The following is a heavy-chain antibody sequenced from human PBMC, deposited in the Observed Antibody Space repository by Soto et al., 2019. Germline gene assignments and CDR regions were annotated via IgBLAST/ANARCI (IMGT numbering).Heavy chain of an antibody. D-gene: IGHD4-17*01. Sequence: QVQLVESGGGVVQPGRSLRLSCAASGFTFSSYGMHWVRQAPGKGLEWVAVISYDGSNKYYVDSVKGRFTISRDNSKNTLYLQMNSLRAEDTAVYYCAKDTVTTEYYGMDVWGQGTTVTVSS. V-gene: IGHV3-30*18. CDR2: ISYDGSNK. CDR1: GFTFSSYG. CDR3: AKDTVTTEYYGMDV. J-gene: IGHJ6*02.